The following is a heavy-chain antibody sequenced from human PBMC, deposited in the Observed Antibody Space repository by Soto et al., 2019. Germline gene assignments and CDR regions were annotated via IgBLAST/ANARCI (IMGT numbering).Heavy chain of an antibody. V-gene: IGHV1-58*02. Sequence: SVKVSCKASGYTFTSYDINWVRQATGQGLEWIGWIIVGSGNTNYAQKFQERVTITRDMSTSTAYMELSSLRSEDTAVYYCAADRYYGGNERFDYWGQGTLVTVSS. CDR3: AADRYYGGNERFDY. CDR2: IIVGSGNT. CDR1: GYTFTSYD. J-gene: IGHJ4*02. D-gene: IGHD4-17*01.